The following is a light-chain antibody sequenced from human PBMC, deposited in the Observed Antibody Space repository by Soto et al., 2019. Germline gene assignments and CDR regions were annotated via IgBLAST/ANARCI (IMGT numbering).Light chain of an antibody. Sequence: QSALTQPASVSRSPGQSITISCTGTSSDVGGYNYVSWYQQHPDKAPKLMIYDVSNRPSGVSNRFSGSKSGNTASLTISGLQADDEADYYCSSYTSSSTRVFGTGTKVTVL. J-gene: IGLJ1*01. CDR1: SSDVGGYNY. CDR3: SSYTSSSTRV. CDR2: DVS. V-gene: IGLV2-14*03.